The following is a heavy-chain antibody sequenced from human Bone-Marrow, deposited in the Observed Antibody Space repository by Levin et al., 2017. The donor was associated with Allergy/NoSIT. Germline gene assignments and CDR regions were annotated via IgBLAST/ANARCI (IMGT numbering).Heavy chain of an antibody. D-gene: IGHD1-26*01. CDR2: ISSTSSTI. V-gene: IGHV3-48*04. CDR3: ARDMYSAWTMISFDY. CDR1: GFTFSSSS. Sequence: LSLTCAASGFTFSSSSMNWVRQAPGKGLEWVSYISSTSSTIYYADSVKGRFAISRDNAKSSLYLQMNSLRAEDTAVYYCARDMYSAWTMISFDYWGQGTLVTVSS. J-gene: IGHJ4*02.